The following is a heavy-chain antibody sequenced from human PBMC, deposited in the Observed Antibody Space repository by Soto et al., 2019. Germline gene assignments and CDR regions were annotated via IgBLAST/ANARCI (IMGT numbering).Heavy chain of an antibody. CDR1: GGSISSYY. Sequence: SETLSLTCTVSGGSISSYYWSWIRQPPGKGLEWIGYIYYSGSTNYNPSLKSRVTISVDTSKNQFSLKLSSVTAADTAVYYCARVRIAAAENWFDPWGQGTLVTVSS. D-gene: IGHD6-13*01. CDR3: ARVRIAAAENWFDP. V-gene: IGHV4-59*01. CDR2: IYYSGST. J-gene: IGHJ5*02.